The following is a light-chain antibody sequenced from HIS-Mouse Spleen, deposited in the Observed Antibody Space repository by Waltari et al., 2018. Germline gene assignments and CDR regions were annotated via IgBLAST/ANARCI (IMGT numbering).Light chain of an antibody. CDR3: YSTDSSGNHRV. CDR2: EDS. CDR1: AFPKKY. Sequence: SYELTQPPSVSVSPGQTARITCSGDAFPKKYAYWYQQKSGQAPVLVIYEDSKRPSGIPERFSGSSSGKMATLTISGDQVEDEADYYCYSTDSSGNHRVFGGGTKLTVL. V-gene: IGLV3-10*01. J-gene: IGLJ2*01.